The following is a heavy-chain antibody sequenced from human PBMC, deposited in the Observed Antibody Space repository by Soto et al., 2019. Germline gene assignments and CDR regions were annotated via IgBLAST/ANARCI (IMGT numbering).Heavy chain of an antibody. Sequence: SETLSLTWTASGGSLSSGDYYWSWIRQPPGKGLEWIGYIYYSGSTYYNPSLKSRVTISVDTSKNQFPLKLSSVTAADTAVYCCAMYDFWSGYSFDYWGQGTLVTVSS. CDR1: GGSLSSGDYY. CDR3: AMYDFWSGYSFDY. CDR2: IYYSGST. J-gene: IGHJ4*02. V-gene: IGHV4-30-4*01. D-gene: IGHD3-3*01.